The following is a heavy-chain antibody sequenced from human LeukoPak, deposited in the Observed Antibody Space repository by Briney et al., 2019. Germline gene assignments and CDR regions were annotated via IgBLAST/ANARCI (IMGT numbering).Heavy chain of an antibody. CDR2: INHSGST. CDR3: WSGLLGRVIPPDFDY. V-gene: IGHV4-34*01. Sequence: PSETLSLTCAVYGGSFSGYYWSWIRQPPGKGLERIGEINHSGSTNYNPSLKSRVTITVDTYENQFSLKLSSVTAAAATVDDCWSGLLGRVIPPDFDYWGQGTLVSVSS. J-gene: IGHJ4*02. CDR1: GGSFSGYY. D-gene: IGHD3-16*02.